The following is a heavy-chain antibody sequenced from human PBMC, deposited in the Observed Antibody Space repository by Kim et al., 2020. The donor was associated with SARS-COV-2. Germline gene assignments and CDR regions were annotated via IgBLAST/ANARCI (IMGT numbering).Heavy chain of an antibody. Sequence: SVKVSCKASGGTFSSYAISWVRQAPGQGLEWMGGIIPIFGTANYAQKFQGRATITADESTSTAYMELSSLRSEDTAVYYCLVAPPQHDYGDYGDAFDIWGQRTMVTVSS. D-gene: IGHD4-17*01. CDR1: GGTFSSYA. V-gene: IGHV1-69*13. CDR2: IIPIFGTA. CDR3: LVAPPQHDYGDYGDAFDI. J-gene: IGHJ3*02.